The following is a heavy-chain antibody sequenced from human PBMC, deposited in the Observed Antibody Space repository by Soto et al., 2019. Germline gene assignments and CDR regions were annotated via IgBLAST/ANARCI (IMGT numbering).Heavy chain of an antibody. V-gene: IGHV3-30-3*01. J-gene: IGHJ3*02. CDR1: GFTFSSYA. CDR3: ARDPGIAVADHAFDI. D-gene: IGHD6-19*01. CDR2: ISYDGSNK. Sequence: GGSLRLSCAASGFTFSSYAMHWVRQAPGKGLEWVAVISYDGSNKYYADSVKGRFTISRDNSKNTLYLQMNSLRAEDTAVYYCARDPGIAVADHAFDIWGQGTMVTVSS.